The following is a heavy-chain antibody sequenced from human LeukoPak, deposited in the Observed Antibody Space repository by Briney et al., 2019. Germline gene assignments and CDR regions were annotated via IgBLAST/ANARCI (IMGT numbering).Heavy chain of an antibody. V-gene: IGHV3-23*01. CDR2: TSGSGGST. Sequence: GGSLRLSCAASGFTFSSYAMSWFRQAPGKGLEWVSATSGSGGSTYYADSVKGRFTISRDNSRNTLYLQMNSLRAEDTAVYYCAKGRDIVATIPAWGQGTLATVSS. D-gene: IGHD5-12*01. CDR1: GFTFSSYA. CDR3: AKGRDIVATIPA. J-gene: IGHJ4*02.